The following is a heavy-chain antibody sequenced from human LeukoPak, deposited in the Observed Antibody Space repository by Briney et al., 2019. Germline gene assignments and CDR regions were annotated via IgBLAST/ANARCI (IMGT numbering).Heavy chain of an antibody. Sequence: GGSLRLSCAASGFTFSTYAMSWVRQAPGKGLEWVSAIRGSGGSSSGSSTYYVDSVKGRFTISRDNSKNTLYLEMNSLRAEDTAIYYCAKDAESSNWYNWFDPWGQGTRVTVS. CDR2: IRGSGGSSSGSST. V-gene: IGHV3-23*01. CDR3: AKDAESSNWYNWFDP. D-gene: IGHD6-13*01. CDR1: GFTFSTYA. J-gene: IGHJ5*02.